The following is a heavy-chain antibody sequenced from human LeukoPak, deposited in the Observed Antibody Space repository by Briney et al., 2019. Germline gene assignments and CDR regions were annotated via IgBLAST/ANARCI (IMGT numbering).Heavy chain of an antibody. CDR2: INPSGGNT. V-gene: IGHV1-46*01. J-gene: IGHJ4*02. CDR1: GYTFTSYY. Sequence: ASVKVSCKASGYTFTSYYMHWVRQAPGQGLEWMGIINPSGGNTNYAQKFQERVTITRDMSTSTAYMELSSLRSEDTAVYYCAAYGSGSYDAKYYFDYWGQGTLVTVSS. D-gene: IGHD3-10*01. CDR3: AAYGSGSYDAKYYFDY.